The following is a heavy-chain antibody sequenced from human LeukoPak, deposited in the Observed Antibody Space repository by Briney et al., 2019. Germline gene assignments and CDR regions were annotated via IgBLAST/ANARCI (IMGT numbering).Heavy chain of an antibody. CDR3: ARDAHDYGDRGRVLSGPGVDY. V-gene: IGHV4-61*02. CDR2: IYTSGYT. CDR1: GGSISSGPYY. Sequence: SETLSLTCTVSGGSISSGPYYWNWIRQPAGKGLEWIGRIYTSGYTNYNPSLKSRVTISVDTSKNQFSLKLNSVTAADTAVYYCARDAHDYGDRGRVLSGPGVDYWGQGTLVTVSS. J-gene: IGHJ4*02. D-gene: IGHD4-17*01.